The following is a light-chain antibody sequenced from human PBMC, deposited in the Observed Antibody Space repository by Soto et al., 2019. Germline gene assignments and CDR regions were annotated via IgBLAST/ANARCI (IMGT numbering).Light chain of an antibody. CDR1: QSVGNSY. V-gene: IGKV3D-20*02. J-gene: IGKJ5*01. CDR3: QQSCNWPLIT. CDR2: GAS. Sequence: IMLTQSPGTLSLFPGERATLSCRASQSVGNSYLAWYQQRPGQAPSLLIYGASSRATGIPARFSGSGSGTDFTLTITRLEPEDFATYYCQQSCNWPLITFGQGTRLEIK.